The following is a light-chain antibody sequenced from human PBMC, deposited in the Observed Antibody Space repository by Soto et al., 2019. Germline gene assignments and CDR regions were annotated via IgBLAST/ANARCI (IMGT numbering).Light chain of an antibody. CDR1: SSDVGGYNY. V-gene: IGLV2-14*01. J-gene: IGLJ2*01. Sequence: QSALTQPASVSGSPGQSITISCTGSSSDVGGYNYVSWYQQQPGKAPKLMIYEGSKRPSGVSNRFSGSKSGNTASLTISGLQAEDEADYYCSSYTSISTRVFGGGTKLTVL. CDR2: EGS. CDR3: SSYTSISTRV.